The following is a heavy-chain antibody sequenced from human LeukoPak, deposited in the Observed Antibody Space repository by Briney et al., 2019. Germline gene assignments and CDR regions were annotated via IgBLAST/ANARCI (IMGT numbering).Heavy chain of an antibody. Sequence: GGSLRLSCTASGFTFSSLAMTWVRQAPGKGLEWVSTIRSNGDTTYNADSVKGRFTISRDNSKNTLYLELNSLRVEDTATFYCAKGQELDDGVFDPWGQGTMVTVSS. V-gene: IGHV3-23*01. D-gene: IGHD1-1*01. CDR3: AKGQELDDGVFDP. CDR2: IRSNGDTT. J-gene: IGHJ5*02. CDR1: GFTFSSLA.